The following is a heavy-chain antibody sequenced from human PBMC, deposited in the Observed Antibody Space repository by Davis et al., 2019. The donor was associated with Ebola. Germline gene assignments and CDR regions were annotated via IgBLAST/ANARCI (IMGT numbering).Heavy chain of an antibody. CDR2: INHSGST. CDR3: ARGALHSGSWYGY. D-gene: IGHD6-13*01. Sequence: GSLRLSCAVYGGSFSGYYWSWIRQPPGKGLEWIGEINHSGSTNYNPSLKSRVTISVDTSKNQFSLKLSSVTAADTAVYYCARGALHSGSWYGYWGQGTLVTVSS. J-gene: IGHJ4*02. V-gene: IGHV4-34*01. CDR1: GGSFSGYY.